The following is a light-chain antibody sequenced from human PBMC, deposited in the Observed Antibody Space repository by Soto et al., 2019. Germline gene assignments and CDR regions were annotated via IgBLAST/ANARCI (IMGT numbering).Light chain of an antibody. CDR2: DAS. CDR1: QSISSW. CDR3: QQYNTYPWT. Sequence: DIQMTQSPSTLSASVGDRVTITCRASQSISSWLAWYQQKPGKAPNLLIYDASSLEIGVPSRLSGSGSGTEFTLTISSLQPDDFATYYCQQYNTYPWTFGQGTKVEIK. J-gene: IGKJ1*01. V-gene: IGKV1-5*01.